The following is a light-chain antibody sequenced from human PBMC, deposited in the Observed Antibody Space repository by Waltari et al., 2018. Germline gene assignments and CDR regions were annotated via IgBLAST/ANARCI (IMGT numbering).Light chain of an antibody. J-gene: IGKJ4*01. CDR1: QSLLYSDGKTY. Sequence: DIVMTQTPLSLSVSPGQSASISCKSSQSLLYSDGKTYLYWYLQRPGQSPQFLIYEVSSRLSGVPDRFSGSGSGTDFTLEISRVEAEDVGRYYFMQGTYLPLTFGGGTKVEIK. CDR3: MQGTYLPLT. CDR2: EVS. V-gene: IGKV2-29*02.